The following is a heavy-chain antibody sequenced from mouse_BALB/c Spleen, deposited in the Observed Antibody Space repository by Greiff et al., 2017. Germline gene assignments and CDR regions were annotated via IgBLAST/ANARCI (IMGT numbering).Heavy chain of an antibody. J-gene: IGHJ2*01. CDR2: ISNGGGST. V-gene: IGHV5-12-2*01. Sequence: EVMLVESGGGLVQPGGSLKLSCAASGFTFSSYTMSWVRQTPEKRLEWVAYISNGGGSTYYPDTVKGRFTISRDNAKNTLYLQMNSLQTDDTAMYYCARDQGVVRSSFDYWGQGTTLTVSS. CDR1: GFTFSSYT. CDR3: ARDQGVVRSSFDY. D-gene: IGHD1-1*01.